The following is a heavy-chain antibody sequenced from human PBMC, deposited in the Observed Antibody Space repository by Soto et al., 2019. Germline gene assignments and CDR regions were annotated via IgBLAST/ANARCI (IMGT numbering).Heavy chain of an antibody. J-gene: IGHJ4*02. D-gene: IGHD1-1*01. CDR1: GFTFSSYA. Sequence: EVQLLESGGGSVRPGGSLRLSCAASGFTFSSYAMHWVRRPPGKGLEWVSSISGSGGTAYYADSVKGRFSISRDSLVNTLYLQMNSLRAEDTAVYYCAKGRGQNWIFDYWGQGTLVTVSP. CDR3: AKGRGQNWIFDY. V-gene: IGHV3-23*01. CDR2: ISGSGGTA.